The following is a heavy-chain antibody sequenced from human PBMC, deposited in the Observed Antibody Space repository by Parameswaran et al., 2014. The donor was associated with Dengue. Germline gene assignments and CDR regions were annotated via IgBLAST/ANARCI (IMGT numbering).Heavy chain of an antibody. Sequence: RWIRQPPGKGLEWIGYIYYSGSTYYNPSLKSRVTISVDTSKNQFSLKLSSVTAADTAVYYCARQLHDYSNYDQLINWFDPWGQGTLVTVSS. V-gene: IGHV4-31*02. CDR2: IYYSGST. D-gene: IGHD4-11*01. CDR3: ARQLHDYSNYDQLINWFDP. J-gene: IGHJ5*02.